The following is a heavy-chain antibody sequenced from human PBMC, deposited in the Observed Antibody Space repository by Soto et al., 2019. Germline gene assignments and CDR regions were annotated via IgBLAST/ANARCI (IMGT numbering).Heavy chain of an antibody. CDR1: GGTFSSYA. J-gene: IGHJ3*02. Sequence: SVKVSCKASGGTFSSYAISWVRQAPGQGLEWMGGIIPIFGTANYAQKFQGRVTITADESTSTAYMELSSLRSEDTAVYYCARGIHDWPPNDAFDIWGQGTMVTVSS. D-gene: IGHD3-9*01. CDR2: IIPIFGTA. V-gene: IGHV1-69*13. CDR3: ARGIHDWPPNDAFDI.